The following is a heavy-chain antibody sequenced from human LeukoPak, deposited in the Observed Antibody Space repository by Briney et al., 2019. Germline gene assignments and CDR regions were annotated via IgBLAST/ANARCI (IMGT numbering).Heavy chain of an antibody. CDR3: AKCSGGNCYHSDDH. CDR1: GFTFSACS. Sequence: GGSLRLSCAASGFTFSACSMNWVRQAPGKGLEWVSSISSGSRYIYYADSVKGRFTISRDNAKDSLYLQMNSLRAEDTAVYYCAKCSGGNCYHSDDHWGQGTLVTVSP. V-gene: IGHV3-21*01. CDR2: ISSGSRYI. J-gene: IGHJ5*02. D-gene: IGHD2-15*01.